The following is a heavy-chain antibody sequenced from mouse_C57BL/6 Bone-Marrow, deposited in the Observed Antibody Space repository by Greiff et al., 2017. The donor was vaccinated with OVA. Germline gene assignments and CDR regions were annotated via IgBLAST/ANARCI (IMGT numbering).Heavy chain of an antibody. Sequence: QVQLKESGAELVMPGASVKLSCKASGYTFTSYWMHWVKQRPGRGLEWIGEIDPSDSYTNYNQKFKGKSTLTVDKSSSTAYMQLSSLTSEDSAVYYGARRITTVVARYFDVWGTGTTVTVSS. CDR1: GYTFTSYW. CDR3: ARRITTVVARYFDV. V-gene: IGHV1-69*01. J-gene: IGHJ1*03. D-gene: IGHD1-1*01. CDR2: IDPSDSYT.